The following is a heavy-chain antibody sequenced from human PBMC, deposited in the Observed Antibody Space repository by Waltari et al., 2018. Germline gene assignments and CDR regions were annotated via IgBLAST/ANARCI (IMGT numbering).Heavy chain of an antibody. V-gene: IGHV4-39*01. CDR3: ARHGSYGGSYYFDY. CDR1: GGSISSSSYY. Sequence: QLQLQESGPGLVKPSETLSLTCTVSGGSISSSSYYWGWLRQPPGKGLEWIGSIYYSGSTYYNPSLKSRVTISVDTSKNQFSLKLSSVTAADTAVYYCARHGSYGGSYYFDYWGQGTLVTVSS. D-gene: IGHD4-17*01. CDR2: IYYSGST. J-gene: IGHJ4*02.